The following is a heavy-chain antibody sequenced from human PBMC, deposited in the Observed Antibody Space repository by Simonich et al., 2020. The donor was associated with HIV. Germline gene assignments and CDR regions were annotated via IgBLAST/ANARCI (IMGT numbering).Heavy chain of an antibody. CDR2: INHSGPT. Sequence: QVQLQQWGAGLLKPSETLSLTCAVYGGSFSGYYWSWIRQPPGKGLEWIGEINHSGPTNYNPSLKSRVTISVDTSKNQFSLKLSSVTAADTAVYYCARRHPTTVTTPYFDYWGQGTLVTVSS. J-gene: IGHJ4*02. V-gene: IGHV4-34*01. D-gene: IGHD4-17*01. CDR3: ARRHPTTVTTPYFDY. CDR1: GGSFSGYY.